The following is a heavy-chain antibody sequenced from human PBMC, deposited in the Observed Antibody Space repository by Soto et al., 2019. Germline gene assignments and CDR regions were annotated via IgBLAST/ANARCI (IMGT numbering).Heavy chain of an antibody. CDR2: IWYDGSNK. J-gene: IGHJ3*02. CDR3: AREGGHSSSSGWDAFDI. D-gene: IGHD6-6*01. CDR1: GFTFSSYG. Sequence: GGSLRLSCAASGFTFSSYGMHWVRQAPGKGLEWVAVIWYDGSNKYYADSVKDRFTISRDNSKNTLYLQMNSLRAEDTAVYYCAREGGHSSSSGWDAFDIWGQGTMVTVSS. V-gene: IGHV3-33*08.